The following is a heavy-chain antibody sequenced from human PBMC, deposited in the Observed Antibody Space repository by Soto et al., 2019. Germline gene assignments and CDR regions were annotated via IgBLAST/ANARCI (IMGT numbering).Heavy chain of an antibody. V-gene: IGHV1-8*01. CDR1: GYTFTSYD. J-gene: IGHJ3*02. D-gene: IGHD3-9*01. CDR2: MNANSGNT. CDR3: SWFDAFDI. Sequence: QVQLVQCGAEVKKPGASVKVSCKASGYTFTSYDINWVRQATGQGLEWMGWMNANSGNTGYAKKFQGRVTMTTNTSITTAYMELSSLGSEDPAVYYCSWFDAFDIWGQGTMVTVSS.